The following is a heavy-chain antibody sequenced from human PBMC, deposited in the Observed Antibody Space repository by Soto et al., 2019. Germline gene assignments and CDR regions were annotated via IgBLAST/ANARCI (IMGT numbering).Heavy chain of an antibody. V-gene: IGHV3-21*01. CDR3: ARDGDGGNWAGFDP. CDR2: ISEFSTAM. D-gene: IGHD2-15*01. J-gene: IGHJ5*02. Sequence: EVQLVESGGGLVKPGGSLRLSCAASGFILSNYRMHWVRQAPGKGLQWVSTISEFSTAMHYADSVRGRFTISRDNAKNSLHLQMNSRGVDDTSVYYCARDGDGGNWAGFDPWGQGTLVTVSS. CDR1: GFILSNYR.